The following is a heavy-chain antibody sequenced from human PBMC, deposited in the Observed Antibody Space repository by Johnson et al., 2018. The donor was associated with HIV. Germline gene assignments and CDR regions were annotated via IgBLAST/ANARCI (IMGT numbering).Heavy chain of an antibody. CDR1: GFTFTNAW. V-gene: IGHV3-15*01. CDR3: TTEGDAFDI. CDR2: LKSKVDGGTT. Sequence: VQLVESGGGLIQPGGSLRLSCAASGFTFTNAWMHWVRQAPGKGLEWVGRLKSKVDGGTTDYAAPVKDRFTISRDDSKNTLYLQMSSLRTEDAAVYYCTTEGDAFDIWGQGTMVTVSS. J-gene: IGHJ3*02.